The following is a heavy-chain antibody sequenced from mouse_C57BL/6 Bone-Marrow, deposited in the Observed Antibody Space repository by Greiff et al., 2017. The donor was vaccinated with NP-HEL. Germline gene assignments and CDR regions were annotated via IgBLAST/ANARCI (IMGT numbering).Heavy chain of an antibody. V-gene: IGHV1-69*01. CDR2: IDPSDSYT. CDR1: GYTFTSYW. D-gene: IGHD2-12*01. CDR3: AIYYKGFAY. J-gene: IGHJ3*01. Sequence: QVQLQQPGAELVMPGASVKLSCKASGYTFTSYWMHWVKQRPGQGLEWIGEIDPSDSYTNYNQKFKGKSTLTVDKSSSTAYMQLSILTSEDSAVYYCAIYYKGFAYWGQGTLVTVSA.